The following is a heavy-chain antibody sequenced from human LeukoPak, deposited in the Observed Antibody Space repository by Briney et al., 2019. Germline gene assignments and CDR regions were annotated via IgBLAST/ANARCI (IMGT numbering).Heavy chain of an antibody. CDR2: IYHSGST. CDR3: ALYSSSYGRFDP. V-gene: IGHV4-4*02. D-gene: IGHD6-13*01. J-gene: IGHJ5*02. CDR1: GGSISSSNW. Sequence: SGTLSLTCAVSGGSISSSNWWSWVRPPPGKGLEWIGEIYHSGSTNYNPSLKSRVTISVDKSKNQFSLKLSSATAADTAVYYCALYSSSYGRFDPWGQGTLVTVSS.